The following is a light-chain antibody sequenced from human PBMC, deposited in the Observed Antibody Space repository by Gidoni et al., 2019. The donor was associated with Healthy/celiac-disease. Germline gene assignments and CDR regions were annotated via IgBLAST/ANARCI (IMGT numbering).Light chain of an antibody. V-gene: IGKV3-15*01. CDR2: GAS. J-gene: IGKJ5*01. CDR3: QQYDNWPPT. CDR1: QSVSSN. Sequence: DIVMTQSPATLSVSSGERATLSCRASQSVSSNLAWYQQKPGQAPRLLIYGASTRATGIPARFSGSGSGTEFTLTISSLQSEDFAVYYCQQYDNWPPTFGQGTRLEIK.